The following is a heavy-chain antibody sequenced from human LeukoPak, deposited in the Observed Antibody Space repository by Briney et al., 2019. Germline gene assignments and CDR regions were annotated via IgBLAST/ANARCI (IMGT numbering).Heavy chain of an antibody. V-gene: IGHV3-11*01. CDR3: ARLPRGYSPYYFDY. CDR1: GFTFSDYY. J-gene: IGHJ4*02. Sequence: SGGSLRLSCAASGFTFSDYYMSWLRQAPGKGLEGVSYISSSGSTIYYADSVKGRLTISRDNAKNSLYLQMNSLRAEDTAVYYCARLPRGYSPYYFDYWGQGTLVTVSS. CDR2: ISSSGSTI. D-gene: IGHD2-21*01.